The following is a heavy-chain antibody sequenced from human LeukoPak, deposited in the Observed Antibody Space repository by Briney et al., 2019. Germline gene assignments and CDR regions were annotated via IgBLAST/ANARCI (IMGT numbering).Heavy chain of an antibody. CDR2: INHSGST. CDR3: ARGRGSEDYGDYEPHFDY. CDR1: GYSISSYY. Sequence: SETLSLTCTVSGYSISSYYWSWIRQPPGKGLEWIGEINHSGSTNYNPSLKSRVTISVDTSKNQFSLKLSSVTAADTAVYYCARGRGSEDYGDYEPHFDYWGQGTLVTVSS. D-gene: IGHD4-17*01. V-gene: IGHV4-34*01. J-gene: IGHJ4*02.